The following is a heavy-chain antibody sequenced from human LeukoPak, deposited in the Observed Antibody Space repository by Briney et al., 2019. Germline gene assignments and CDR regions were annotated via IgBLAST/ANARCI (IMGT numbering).Heavy chain of an antibody. J-gene: IGHJ4*02. V-gene: IGHV3-74*01. D-gene: IGHD3-16*01. Sequence: GGSLRLSCAPAGLTFSSHWMHCVRHAPGKGLVWVSRITNDGRSTTYADSVKGRFTISRDNAKNMLYLQVNSLRAEDTTVYYCATQQGGTPAYWGQGTLVTVSS. CDR1: GLTFSSHW. CDR2: ITNDGRST. CDR3: ATQQGGTPAY.